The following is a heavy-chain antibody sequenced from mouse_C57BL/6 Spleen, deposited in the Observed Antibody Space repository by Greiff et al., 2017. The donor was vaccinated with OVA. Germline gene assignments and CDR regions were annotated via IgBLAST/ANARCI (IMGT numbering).Heavy chain of an antibody. J-gene: IGHJ4*01. D-gene: IGHD1-1*01. CDR3: AGITTVVRYAMDY. CDR1: GFTFSDYG. V-gene: IGHV5-17*01. Sequence: EVQVVESGGGLVKPGGSLKLSCAASGFTFSDYGMHWVRQAPEKGLEWVAYISSGSSTNYYADTVKGRFTISRDNAKNTLFLQMTSLRSEDTAMYYCAGITTVVRYAMDYWGQGTSVTVSS. CDR2: ISSGSSTN.